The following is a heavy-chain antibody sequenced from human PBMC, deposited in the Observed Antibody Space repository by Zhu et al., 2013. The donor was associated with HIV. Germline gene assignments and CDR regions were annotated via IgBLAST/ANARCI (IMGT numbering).Heavy chain of an antibody. Sequence: QVQLVQSGAEVKKPGASVKVSCKASGYTFTGYYMHWVRQAPGQGLEWMGWINPNSGGTNYAQKFQGWVTMTRDTSISTAYMELSRLRSDDTAVYYCARGQYSSGWYAGLLNHWGQGTLVTVSS. V-gene: IGHV1-2*04. CDR3: ARGQYSSGWYAGLLNH. D-gene: IGHD6-19*01. J-gene: IGHJ5*02. CDR2: INPNSGGT. CDR1: GYTFTGYY.